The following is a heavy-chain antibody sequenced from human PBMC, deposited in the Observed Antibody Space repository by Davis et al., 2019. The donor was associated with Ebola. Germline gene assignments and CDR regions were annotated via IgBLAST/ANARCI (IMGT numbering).Heavy chain of an antibody. D-gene: IGHD3-9*01. CDR2: ISSSSNYI. V-gene: IGHV3-21*04. J-gene: IGHJ5*02. Sequence: PGGSLRPSCAAPGFPFSSNSMNWVRQAPGKWLEWVPFISSSSNYIYYADSVKGRFTVSRDNAKNSLYLQMNSLRAEDTALYHCARVNALTGYSRFDPWGQGTQVTVSS. CDR1: GFPFSSNS. CDR3: ARVNALTGYSRFDP.